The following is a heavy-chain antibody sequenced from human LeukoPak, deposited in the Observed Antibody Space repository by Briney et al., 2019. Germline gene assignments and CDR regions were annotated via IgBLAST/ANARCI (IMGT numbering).Heavy chain of an antibody. J-gene: IGHJ4*02. CDR2: IWYDGSNK. D-gene: IGHD4-23*01. Sequence: GRSLRLSCAASGFTFSSYGMHWVRQALGKGLEWVAVIWYDGSNKYYADSVKGRFTISRDNSKNTLYLQMNSLRAEDTAVYYCASGIYGGNGHYFDYWGQGTLVTVSS. CDR1: GFTFSSYG. CDR3: ASGIYGGNGHYFDY. V-gene: IGHV3-33*01.